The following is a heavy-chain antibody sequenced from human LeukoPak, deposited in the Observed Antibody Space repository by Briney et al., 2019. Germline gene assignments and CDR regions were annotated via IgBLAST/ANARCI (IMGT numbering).Heavy chain of an antibody. CDR2: IYYSGST. CDR3: PRKKHIPIFGWVTTWFDP. D-gene: IGHD3-3*01. V-gene: IGHV4-39*01. CDR1: GGSISSSSYY. J-gene: IGHJ5*02. Sequence: SETLSLTCTVSGGSISSSSYYWGWIRQPPGKGLEWIGSIYYSGSTYYNPSLKSRVTISVDTSKNQFSLKLSSVTAADTAVYFCPRKKHIPIFGWVTTWFDPWGQGTLVPVPP.